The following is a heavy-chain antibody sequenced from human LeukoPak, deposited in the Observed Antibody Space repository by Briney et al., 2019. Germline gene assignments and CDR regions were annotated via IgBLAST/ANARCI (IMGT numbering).Heavy chain of an antibody. Sequence: PSETLSLTCTVSGGSISSYYWSWIRQPAGKGLEWIGRIYTSGTTHYNPSLKSRVTMSVDTSKNQFSLKLSSVTAADTAVYYCARGDRDYDAFDVWGHGTPVTVSS. CDR1: GGSISSYY. J-gene: IGHJ3*01. CDR3: ARGDRDYDAFDV. CDR2: IYTSGTT. V-gene: IGHV4-4*07. D-gene: IGHD3-10*01.